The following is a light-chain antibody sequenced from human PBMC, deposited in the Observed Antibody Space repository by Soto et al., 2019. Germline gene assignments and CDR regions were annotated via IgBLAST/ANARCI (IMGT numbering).Light chain of an antibody. CDR3: QSYDSSLSGVV. CDR2: GNS. Sequence: QSVLTQPPSVSGAPGQRVTISCTGSSSNIGAGYDVHWYQQLPGTAPKLLIYGNSNRPSGVPDRFSGSKSGTSASLPITGLQAEDEADYYSQSYDSSLSGVVFGGGTKLTVL. J-gene: IGLJ2*01. V-gene: IGLV1-40*01. CDR1: SSNIGAGYD.